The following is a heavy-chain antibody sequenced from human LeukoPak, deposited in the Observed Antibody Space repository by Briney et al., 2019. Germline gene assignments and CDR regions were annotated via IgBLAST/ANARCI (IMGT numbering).Heavy chain of an antibody. J-gene: IGHJ3*02. CDR3: ARVRVVWDLDDAFDI. V-gene: IGHV3-30*03. Sequence: GGSLRLSCAASGFTFSSYCMHWVRQASGKGLEGVAVISYDGSNKYYADSLEGRFTISRDNSKNKLYLQMNSLRAEDTALYFCARVRVVWDLDDAFDIWGQGTMVTVSS. CDR2: ISYDGSNK. CDR1: GFTFSSYC. D-gene: IGHD1-26*01.